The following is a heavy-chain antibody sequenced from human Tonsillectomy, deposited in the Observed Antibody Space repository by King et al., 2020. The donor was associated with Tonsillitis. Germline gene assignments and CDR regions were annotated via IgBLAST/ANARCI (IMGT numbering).Heavy chain of an antibody. J-gene: IGHJ5*02. CDR2: ISSGGSTI. CDR3: ASRATMVRGVRPFNWFDP. V-gene: IGHV3-11*01. CDR1: GFTFSDYY. Sequence: VQLVESGGGLVKPGGSLRLSCAASGFTFSDYYMSWIRQAPGKGLEWVSYISSGGSTIYYADSVKGRFTISRDNANNSLYLQMNSLRAEDTAVYYCASRATMVRGVRPFNWFDPWGQGTLVTVSS. D-gene: IGHD3-10*01.